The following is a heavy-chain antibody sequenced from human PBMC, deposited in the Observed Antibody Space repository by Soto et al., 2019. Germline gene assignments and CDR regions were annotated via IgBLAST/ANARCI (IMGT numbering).Heavy chain of an antibody. CDR3: ASNMVFGEYGMDV. CDR2: ISGSAGSI. CDR1: GFTFSSYA. V-gene: IGHV3-23*01. J-gene: IGHJ6*02. Sequence: PGGSLRLSCAASGFTFSSYAMSWVRQAPGKGLEWVPAISGSAGSIYYADSVKGRFTISRDNSMNTLYLQMNSLRAEDTAVYYCASNMVFGEYGMDVWGQGTTVTVSS. D-gene: IGHD3-10*02.